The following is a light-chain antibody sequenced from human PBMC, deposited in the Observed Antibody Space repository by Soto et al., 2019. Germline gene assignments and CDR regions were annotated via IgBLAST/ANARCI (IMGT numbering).Light chain of an antibody. CDR2: EVT. CDR3: TSYTDDRVYV. V-gene: IGLV2-14*01. Sequence: SLLTRPDAGRGAPGQSISISCTGTISDFGGYNYVSWYQQHPGKTPKLLIYEVTNRPSGVSSRFSASKSGNTASLTISGLQAEDEAYYYCTSYTDDRVYVFGPGTKVAV. CDR1: ISDFGGYNY. J-gene: IGLJ1*01.